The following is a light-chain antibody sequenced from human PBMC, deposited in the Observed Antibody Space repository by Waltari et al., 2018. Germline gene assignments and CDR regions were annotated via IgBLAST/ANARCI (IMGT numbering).Light chain of an antibody. Sequence: EIVLPHSPDILSLSPGAPATLSCRASQTVSSYLACYHQKPGQPPRLLIYDASNRATRVPARFRGSGSATDFTLTISSLEAEDFAVYYCQQRSNWTPHTFGQGARLEIK. CDR1: QTVSSY. CDR3: QQRSNWTPHT. CDR2: DAS. J-gene: IGKJ2*01. V-gene: IGKV3-11*01.